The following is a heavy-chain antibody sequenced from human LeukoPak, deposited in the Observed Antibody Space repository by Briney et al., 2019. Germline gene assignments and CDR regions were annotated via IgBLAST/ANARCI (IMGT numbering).Heavy chain of an antibody. J-gene: IGHJ4*02. Sequence: ASVKVSCKASGYTFTSYDINWVRQATGQGLEWMGWMNPNSGNTGYAQKFQGRVTITRNTSISTAYMELSSLRSEDTAVYYCARGDIVVVPAAIYFDYWGQGTLVTVSS. CDR3: ARGDIVVVPAAIYFDY. V-gene: IGHV1-8*03. CDR1: GYTFTSYD. CDR2: MNPNSGNT. D-gene: IGHD2-2*01.